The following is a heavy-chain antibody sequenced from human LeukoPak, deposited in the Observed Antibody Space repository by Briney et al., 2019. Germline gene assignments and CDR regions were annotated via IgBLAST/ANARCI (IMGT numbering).Heavy chain of an antibody. V-gene: IGHV1-46*01. CDR2: INPSGGST. J-gene: IGHJ5*02. CDR1: GYTFTSYY. Sequence: GASVKVSCKASGYTFTSYYMHWVRQAPGQGLEWMGIINPSGGSTTYAQKFQGRVTMTRDTSTSTAYMELRSLRSDDTAVYYCARDYYYYGSGSHNWFDPWGQGTLVTVSS. CDR3: ARDYYYYGSGSHNWFDP. D-gene: IGHD3-10*01.